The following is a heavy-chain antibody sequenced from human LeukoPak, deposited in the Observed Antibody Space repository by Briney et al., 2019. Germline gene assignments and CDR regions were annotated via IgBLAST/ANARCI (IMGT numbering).Heavy chain of an antibody. D-gene: IGHD1-26*01. V-gene: IGHV4-39*01. CDR3: ARGPHGRQVDF. J-gene: IGHJ4*02. CDR2: IYNGGTT. Sequence: SETLSLTCTVSGGSISSSGYFWGWIRLPPGKGLEWIGTIYNGGTTYNNSSLRSRVTISVDTSKSQLSLKLNSVTAADTAVYYCARGPHGRQVDFWGQGTLVTVSS. CDR1: GGSISSSGYF.